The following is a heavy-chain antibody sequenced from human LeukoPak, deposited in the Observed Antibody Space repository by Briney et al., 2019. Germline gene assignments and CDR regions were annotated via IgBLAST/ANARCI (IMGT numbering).Heavy chain of an antibody. V-gene: IGHV4-59*10. CDR1: GGSFSGYY. D-gene: IGHD6-13*01. CDR3: ARVTGYVMEDYFDY. J-gene: IGHJ4*02. CDR2: IYTSGST. Sequence: PSETLSLTCAVYGGSFSGYYWSWIRQPPGKGLEWIGRIYTSGSTNYNPSLKSRVTMSVDTSKNQFSLRLSSVTAADTAVYYCARVTGYVMEDYFDYWGQGTLVTVSS.